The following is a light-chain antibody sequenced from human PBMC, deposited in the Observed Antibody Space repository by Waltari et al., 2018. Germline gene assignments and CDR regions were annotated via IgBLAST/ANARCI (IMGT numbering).Light chain of an antibody. J-gene: IGLJ3*02. Sequence: SYELTQPPSVSVSPGQTARITCSGDALPKQYAYWYQQKPGQAPVLVIYKDSERPSGIPERFSGSSSGKTVTLTISGVQAEDEADYYCQSADSSGTLGFGGGTKLTVL. V-gene: IGLV3-25*03. CDR1: ALPKQY. CDR3: QSADSSGTLG. CDR2: KDS.